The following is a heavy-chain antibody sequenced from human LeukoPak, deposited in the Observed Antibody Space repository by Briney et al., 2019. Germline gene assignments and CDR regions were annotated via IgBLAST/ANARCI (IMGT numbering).Heavy chain of an antibody. Sequence: GASVTVSSTVSGYTPTELSMHWVRQATGKGLGWIGAFDPEDGETIYAQKFQGRVSMTEDTSTDTAYMELSSLRSEDTAVYYCATSKPPDSSSWYWDLRYWGQGTLVTVSS. CDR3: ATSKPPDSSSWYWDLRY. V-gene: IGHV1-24*01. D-gene: IGHD6-13*01. CDR1: GYTPTELS. J-gene: IGHJ4*02. CDR2: FDPEDGET.